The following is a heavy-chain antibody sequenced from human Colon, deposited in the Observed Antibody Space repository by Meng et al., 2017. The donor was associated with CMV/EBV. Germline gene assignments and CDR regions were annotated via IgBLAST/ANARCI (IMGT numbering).Heavy chain of an antibody. V-gene: IGHV4-34*02. Sequence: QVQLRRCGDGLLKPSDTLSLTCTVYGWSFSNYVWTWIRQPPGKGLEWIGEIYHSQLNYNPSLKSRVTISIDTSKNQFSLKLSSVTAADTAVYYCARATKSSCWEVLDYWGHGTLVTVSS. J-gene: IGHJ4*01. D-gene: IGHD2-2*01. CDR3: ARATKSSCWEVLDY. CDR2: IYHSQL. CDR1: GWSFSNYV.